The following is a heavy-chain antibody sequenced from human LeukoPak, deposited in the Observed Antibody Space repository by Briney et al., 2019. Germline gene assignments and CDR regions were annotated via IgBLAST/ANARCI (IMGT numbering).Heavy chain of an antibody. CDR3: AKGALAAAGSGFDY. V-gene: IGHV3-23*01. J-gene: IGHJ4*02. D-gene: IGHD6-13*01. Sequence: GGSLRLSCAVSGFIFNSYAMSWVRKAPGKGLEWVSSISASGGITYHADSVKGRFTISRDNSKNTLHLQMNSLRADDTALYYCAKGALAAAGSGFDYWGQGTLVTVSS. CDR1: GFIFNSYA. CDR2: ISASGGIT.